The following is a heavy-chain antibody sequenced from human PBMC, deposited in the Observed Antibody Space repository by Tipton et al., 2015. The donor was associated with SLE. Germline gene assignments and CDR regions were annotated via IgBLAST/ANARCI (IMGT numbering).Heavy chain of an antibody. D-gene: IGHD1-26*01. CDR2: INSDGSST. Sequence: SLRLSCAASGFTFSSYWMHWVRQAPGKGLVWVSRINSDGSSTSYADSVKGRFTISRDNAKNTLYLQMNSLRAEDAAVYYCARADSGSPSDYWGQGTLVTVSS. J-gene: IGHJ4*02. CDR1: GFTFSSYW. V-gene: IGHV3-74*01. CDR3: ARADSGSPSDY.